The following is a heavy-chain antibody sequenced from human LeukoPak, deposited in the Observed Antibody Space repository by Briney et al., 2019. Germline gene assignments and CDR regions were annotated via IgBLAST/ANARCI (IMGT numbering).Heavy chain of an antibody. D-gene: IGHD2-15*01. CDR3: VREGFQDAFDI. V-gene: IGHV3-48*03. J-gene: IGHJ3*02. CDR2: IHSSGTVI. Sequence: GGSLRLSCAASGFTFSSYEMNWVRQAPGKGLEWLAYIHSSGTVIHYADSVKGRFTIFRDNARNSLYLEKNSLRVEDTAVYYCVREGFQDAFDIWGQGTKVTVSS. CDR1: GFTFSSYE.